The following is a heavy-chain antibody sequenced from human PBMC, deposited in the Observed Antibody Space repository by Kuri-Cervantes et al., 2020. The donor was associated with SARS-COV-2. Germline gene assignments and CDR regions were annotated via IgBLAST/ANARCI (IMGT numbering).Heavy chain of an antibody. Sequence: SVKVSCKASGYNFVSYGISWVRQAPGHGPEWMGWISAYNGNTNFAQRFQDRVTLTTDTSTSTDYLEVRSLTFEDTAVYFCARDVGYGGCSECDITYFDSWGQGTLVTVSS. J-gene: IGHJ4*02. V-gene: IGHV1-18*01. CDR3: ARDVGYGGCSECDITYFDS. CDR1: GYNFVSYG. D-gene: IGHD4-23*01. CDR2: ISAYNGNT.